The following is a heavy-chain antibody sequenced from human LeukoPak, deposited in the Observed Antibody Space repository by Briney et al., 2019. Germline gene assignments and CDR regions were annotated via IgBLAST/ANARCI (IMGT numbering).Heavy chain of an antibody. CDR1: GFTFSSYA. CDR2: ISGSGGST. Sequence: GGSLRLSCAASGFTFSSYAMSWVRQAPGKGLEWVSAISGSGGSTYYADSVKGRFTICRDNSKNTLYLQMNNLRDEDTAVYYCAKDFVDTAMDPYFDYWGQGTLVTVSS. J-gene: IGHJ4*02. V-gene: IGHV3-23*01. D-gene: IGHD5-18*01. CDR3: AKDFVDTAMDPYFDY.